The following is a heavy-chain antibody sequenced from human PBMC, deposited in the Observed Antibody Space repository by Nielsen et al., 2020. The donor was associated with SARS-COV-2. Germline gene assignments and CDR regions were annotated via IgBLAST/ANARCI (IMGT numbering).Heavy chain of an antibody. Sequence: GESLKISCAASGFTFSSYWMHWVRQAPGKGLVWVSRINSDGSSTSYADSVKGRFTISRDNAKNTPYLQMNSLRAEDTAVYYCARDEAGSSSSVYYYYYMDVWGKGTTVTVSS. CDR1: GFTFSSYW. J-gene: IGHJ6*03. CDR3: ARDEAGSSSSVYYYYYMDV. D-gene: IGHD6-13*01. V-gene: IGHV3-74*01. CDR2: INSDGSST.